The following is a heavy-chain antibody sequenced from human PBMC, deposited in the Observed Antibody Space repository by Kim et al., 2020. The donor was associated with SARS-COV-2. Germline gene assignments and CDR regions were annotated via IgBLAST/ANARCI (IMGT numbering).Heavy chain of an antibody. J-gene: IGHJ5*02. V-gene: IGHV4-39*07. CDR2: IYYSGST. CDR3: ARDPPDILTGYYIVGWFDP. CDR1: GGSISSSSYY. Sequence: SETLSLTCTVSGGSISSSSYYWGWIRQPPGKGLEWIGSIYYSGSTYYNPSLKSRVTISVDTSKNQFSLKLSSVTAADTAVYYCARDPPDILTGYYIVGWFDPWGQGTLVTVSS. D-gene: IGHD3-9*01.